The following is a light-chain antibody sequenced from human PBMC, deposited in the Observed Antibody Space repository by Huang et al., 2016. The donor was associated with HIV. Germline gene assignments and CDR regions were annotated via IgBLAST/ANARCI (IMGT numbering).Light chain of an antibody. Sequence: EIVMTQSPATLSVSPGERATLSCRASQSISNNLAWYQQKPAQPPRLRIYGASTRATDIPARFSGSASGTEFTLTISSLQSEDFAIYYCQQYNNWPPYTFGQGTNLELK. J-gene: IGKJ2*01. CDR1: QSISNN. CDR3: QQYNNWPPYT. CDR2: GAS. V-gene: IGKV3-15*01.